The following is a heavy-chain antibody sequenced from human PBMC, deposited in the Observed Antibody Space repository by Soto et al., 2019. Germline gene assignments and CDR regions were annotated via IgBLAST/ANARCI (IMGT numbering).Heavy chain of an antibody. Sequence: QVQLHESGPGLVKPSQTLSLTCTVSGGSISSGGYYWSWIRQHPGMGLEWIGYIYYSGSTYYNPSLKSRVTISVDTSKNQFSLKLSSVTAADTAVYYCARSSMTVSGSDYGMDVWGQGTTVTVSS. J-gene: IGHJ6*02. CDR3: ARSSMTVSGSDYGMDV. CDR2: IYYSGST. CDR1: GGSISSGGYY. V-gene: IGHV4-31*03. D-gene: IGHD2-8*01.